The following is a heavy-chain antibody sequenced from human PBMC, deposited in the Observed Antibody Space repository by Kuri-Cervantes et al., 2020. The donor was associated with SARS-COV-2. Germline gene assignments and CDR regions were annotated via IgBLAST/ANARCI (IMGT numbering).Heavy chain of an antibody. CDR1: GFNFSRTD. J-gene: IGHJ4*02. Sequence: GESLKISCAASGFNFSRTDMHRVRQAPGKGLEWMAVISHDGKNKKCIASGKGRFTISRDNSQNTLYLHTKSLRSEDTAMYYCAKDRVGVQDFWGQGTLVTVSS. V-gene: IGHV3-30*18. CDR2: ISHDGKNK. CDR3: AKDRVGVQDF. D-gene: IGHD2-21*01.